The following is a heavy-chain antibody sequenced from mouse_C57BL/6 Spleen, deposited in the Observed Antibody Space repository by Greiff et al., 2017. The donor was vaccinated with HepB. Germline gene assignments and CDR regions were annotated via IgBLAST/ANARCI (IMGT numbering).Heavy chain of an antibody. CDR3: ARKAEYGYDVSWFAY. CDR2: IYPRDGST. J-gene: IGHJ3*01. D-gene: IGHD2-2*01. Sequence: QVQLKQSGPELVKPGASVKLSCKASGYTFTSYDINWVKQRPGQGLEWIGWIYPRDGSTKYNEKFKGKATLTVDTSSSTAYMELHSLTSEDSAVYFCARKAEYGYDVSWFAYWGQGTLVTVSA. CDR1: GYTFTSYD. V-gene: IGHV1-85*01.